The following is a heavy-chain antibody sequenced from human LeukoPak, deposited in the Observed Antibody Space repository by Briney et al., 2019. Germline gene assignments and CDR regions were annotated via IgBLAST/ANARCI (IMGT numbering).Heavy chain of an antibody. J-gene: IGHJ6*03. CDR1: GYTFTSYD. CDR3: ARVLYSSSRYYMDV. D-gene: IGHD6-6*01. CDR2: MNPNSGNT. V-gene: IGHV1-8*03. Sequence: ASVKVSCEASGYTFTSYDINWVRQATGQGLEWMGWMNPNSGNTGYAQKFQGRVTITRNTSISTAYMELSSLRSEDTAVYYCARVLYSSSRYYMDVWGKGTTVTVSS.